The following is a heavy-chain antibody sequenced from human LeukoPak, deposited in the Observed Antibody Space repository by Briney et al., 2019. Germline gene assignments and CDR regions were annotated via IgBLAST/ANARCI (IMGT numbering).Heavy chain of an antibody. CDR2: INPNSGGT. CDR3: ARGGVLELLPNDY. D-gene: IGHD3-3*01. V-gene: IGHV1-2*02. J-gene: IGHJ4*02. Sequence: ASVKVSCKASGYTFTDYYMHWVRQAPGQGLEWMGWINPNSGGTNFAQRFQGRVTMTRDTSISTAYMGLSRLRSDNTAVYYCARGGVLELLPNDYWGQGTLVTVSS. CDR1: GYTFTDYY.